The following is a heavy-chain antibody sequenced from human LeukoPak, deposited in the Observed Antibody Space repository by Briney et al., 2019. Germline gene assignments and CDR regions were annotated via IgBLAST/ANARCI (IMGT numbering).Heavy chain of an antibody. CDR3: ARDYSSGWTW. D-gene: IGHD6-19*01. CDR1: GFTFSSYG. Sequence: GGSLRLSCAASGFTFSSYGMHWVRQAPGKGLEWVSSISSSSSYIYYADSVKGRFTISRDNAKNSLYLQMNSLRAEDTAVYYCARDYSSGWTWWGQGTLVTVSS. CDR2: ISSSSSYI. J-gene: IGHJ4*02. V-gene: IGHV3-21*01.